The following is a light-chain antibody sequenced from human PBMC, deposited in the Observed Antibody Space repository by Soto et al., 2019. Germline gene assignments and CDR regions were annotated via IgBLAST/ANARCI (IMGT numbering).Light chain of an antibody. CDR3: QQYYSYLWT. V-gene: IGKV1-5*03. CDR1: QNVDSW. J-gene: IGKJ1*01. CDR2: KAS. Sequence: DIQMTQSPSTLSASVGDRVTITCRASQNVDSWLAWYQQRPGKAPRLLISKASSLESGVPSRFSGSGSGTEFTLTISSLQPDDFATYHCQQYYSYLWTFGQGTKVEIK.